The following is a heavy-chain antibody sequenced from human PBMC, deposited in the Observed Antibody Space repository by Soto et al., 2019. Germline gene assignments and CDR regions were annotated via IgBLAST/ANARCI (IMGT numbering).Heavy chain of an antibody. Sequence: GGSLRLSCAASGFTFSSYGMHWVRQAPGKGLEWVAVISYDGSNKYYADSVKGRFTISRDNSKNTLYLQMNSLRAEDTAVYYCARGERGDYYYYYGMDVWGQGTTVTVSS. D-gene: IGHD3-10*01. CDR2: ISYDGSNK. V-gene: IGHV3-30*19. CDR1: GFTFSSYG. J-gene: IGHJ6*02. CDR3: ARGERGDYYYYYGMDV.